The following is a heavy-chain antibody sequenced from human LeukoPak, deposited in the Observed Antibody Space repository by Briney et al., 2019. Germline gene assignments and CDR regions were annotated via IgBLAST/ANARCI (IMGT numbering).Heavy chain of an antibody. CDR2: ISHIGRT. Sequence: SETLSLTCAVSGDSFSSHYWTWMRQSPGTGLEWIGYISHIGRTNYNPSLKSRVTISIDTSKNQFSLKLRSVTAADTAVYYCARDLVTVTKGFDIWGQGTMVSVSS. CDR3: ARDLVTVTKGFDI. D-gene: IGHD4-17*01. V-gene: IGHV4-59*11. J-gene: IGHJ3*02. CDR1: GDSFSSHY.